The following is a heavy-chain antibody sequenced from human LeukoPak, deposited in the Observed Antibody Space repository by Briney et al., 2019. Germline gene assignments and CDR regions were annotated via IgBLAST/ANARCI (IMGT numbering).Heavy chain of an antibody. D-gene: IGHD3-3*01. J-gene: IGHJ6*02. V-gene: IGHV5-51*01. CDR3: ARHGPPESYDFWSGYYTLPYYYYGMDV. CDR2: IYPGDSET. CDR1: GYTFSTYW. Sequence: GESLKISCKGSGYTFSTYWIVWVRQMPGKGLEWMGIIYPGDSETRYSPSLQGQVTMSVDRSITTAYLQWTSLKASDTAMYYCARHGPPESYDFWSGYYTLPYYYYGMDVWGQGTTVTVSS.